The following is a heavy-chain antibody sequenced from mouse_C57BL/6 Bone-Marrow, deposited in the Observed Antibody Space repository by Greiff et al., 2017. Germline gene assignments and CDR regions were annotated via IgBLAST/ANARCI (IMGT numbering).Heavy chain of an antibody. J-gene: IGHJ2*01. V-gene: IGHV14-4*01. CDR2: IDPENGDT. D-gene: IGHD2-5*01. Sequence: VQLQQSGAELVRPGASVKLSCTASGFNIKDDYMHWVKQRPEQGLEWIGWIDPENGDTEYASKFQGKATITADTSSNAAYLRLSSLTSEDTAVYYCTRAYYSSYCDYGGQGTTLTVSS. CDR1: GFNIKDDY. CDR3: TRAYYSSYCDY.